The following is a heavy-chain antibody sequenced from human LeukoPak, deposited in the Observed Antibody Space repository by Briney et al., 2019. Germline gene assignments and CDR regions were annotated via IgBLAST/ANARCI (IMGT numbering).Heavy chain of an antibody. CDR2: INPNSGGT. J-gene: IGHJ4*02. CDR1: GYTFTGYY. Sequence: ASVKVSCKASGYTFTGYYMHWVRQAPGQGLEWMGWINPNSGGTNYAQKFQGRVTMTRDTSISTAYMELSRLRSDDTAVYYCARMCCSSTRKEIDYWGQGTLVTVSS. D-gene: IGHD2-2*01. V-gene: IGHV1-2*02. CDR3: ARMCCSSTRKEIDY.